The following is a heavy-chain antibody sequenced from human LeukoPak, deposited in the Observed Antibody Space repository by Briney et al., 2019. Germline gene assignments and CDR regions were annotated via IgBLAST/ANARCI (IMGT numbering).Heavy chain of an antibody. CDR3: AKGDSNSPAVFDY. V-gene: IGHV3-23*01. J-gene: IGHJ4*02. Sequence: QPGGSLILSFAASGFTFSSYAMTWVRPAPGKGLEGVSTIAGSGDSTYYADSVKGRFSISRDNSKTTLYLQMNSLRAEDTAIYYCAKGDSNSPAVFDYWGQGTLVTVSS. CDR1: GFTFSSYA. D-gene: IGHD6-13*01. CDR2: IAGSGDST.